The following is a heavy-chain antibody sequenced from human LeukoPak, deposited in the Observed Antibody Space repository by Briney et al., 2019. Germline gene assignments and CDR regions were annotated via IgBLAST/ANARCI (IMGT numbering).Heavy chain of an antibody. CDR1: GCTFSDYH. V-gene: IGHV3-11*04. J-gene: IGHJ4*02. CDR3: AAKYYDFWSCYYD. CDR2: ISSSGSTI. Sequence: PGGSLRLSCAASGCTFSDYHMSWIRQAPGKGREWVSYISSSGSTIYYADSVKGRFTISRDNAKNSLYLQMNSLRAEDTAVYHCAAKYYDFWSCYYDWGQGTLVTVSS. D-gene: IGHD3-3*01.